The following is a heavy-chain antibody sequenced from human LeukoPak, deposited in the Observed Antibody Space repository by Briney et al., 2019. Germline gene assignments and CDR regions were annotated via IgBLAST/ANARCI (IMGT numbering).Heavy chain of an antibody. D-gene: IGHD5-18*01. CDR1: GFTFSRHG. V-gene: IGHV3-23*01. CDR3: AKLNSYGDY. J-gene: IGHJ4*02. CDR2: ISGSGVST. Sequence: GGSLGLSCAVSGFTFSRHGMSWVRQAPGKGLEWVSTISGSGVSTYYADSVKGRFTISRDNSKNMVFLQMDSLRVEDTAAYYCAKLNSYGDYWGQGTLVTISS.